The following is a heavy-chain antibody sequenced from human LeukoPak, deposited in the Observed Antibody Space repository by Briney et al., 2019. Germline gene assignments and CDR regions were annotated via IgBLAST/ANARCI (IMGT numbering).Heavy chain of an antibody. V-gene: IGHV4-34*01. Sequence: SETLSLTCAVYGGSFSGYYWSWIRQPPGKGLEWIGEINHSGSTNYNPSLKSRVTISVDTSKNQFSLKLSSVTAADTAVYYCASHGGNSSSWYFCSQRENWFDPWGQGTLVTVSS. CDR2: INHSGST. CDR3: ASHGGNSSSWYFCSQRENWFDP. CDR1: GGSFSGYY. D-gene: IGHD6-13*01. J-gene: IGHJ5*02.